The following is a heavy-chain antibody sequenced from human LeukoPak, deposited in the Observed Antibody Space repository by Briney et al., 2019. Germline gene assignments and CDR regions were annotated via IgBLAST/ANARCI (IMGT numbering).Heavy chain of an antibody. J-gene: IGHJ4*02. CDR1: GFTFSSYA. V-gene: IGHV3-23*01. CDR2: ISGSGGST. CDR3: AKGQEFLEWIYDY. Sequence: GGSLRLSCAASGFTFSSYAMSWVRQAPGKGREWVSAISGSGGSTYYADSVKGRFTISRDNSKNTLYLQMNSLRAEDTAVYYCAKGQEFLEWIYDYWGQGALGTVSS. D-gene: IGHD3-3*01.